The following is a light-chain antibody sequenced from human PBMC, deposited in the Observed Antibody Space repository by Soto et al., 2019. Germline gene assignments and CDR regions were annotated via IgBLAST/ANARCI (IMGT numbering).Light chain of an antibody. CDR1: SSDTAGYNY. J-gene: IGLJ3*02. V-gene: IGLV2-14*01. CDR2: EVS. CDR3: SSYTSSSTWL. Sequence: QSALTQPASVSGSPGQSITISCTGTSSDTAGYNYVSWYQQHPGKAPKLMIYEVSNRPSGVSNRFSGSQSGNTASLTISGLQAEDEADYYCSSYTSSSTWLFGGGTKLTVL.